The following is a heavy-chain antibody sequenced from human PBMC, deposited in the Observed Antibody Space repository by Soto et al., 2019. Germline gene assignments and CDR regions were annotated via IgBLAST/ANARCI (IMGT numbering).Heavy chain of an antibody. V-gene: IGHV2-5*02. CDR2: IYWDDDK. D-gene: IGHD3-16*01. J-gene: IGHJ4*02. Sequence: QITLKESGPTLVRPTQTLTLTCTVSGFSLDTWGVGVGWIRQSPGKAPEWLALIYWDDDKRYSPSLKNRLTLTKDTSKNQVVLTVTNRDPVDTVTYYCARALGSWGSYYFDHWGQGTLVTVSS. CDR1: GFSLDTWGVG. CDR3: ARALGSWGSYYFDH.